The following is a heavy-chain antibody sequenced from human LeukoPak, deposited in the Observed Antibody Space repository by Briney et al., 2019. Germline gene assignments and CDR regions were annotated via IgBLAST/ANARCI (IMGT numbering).Heavy chain of an antibody. CDR1: GFTFSSYA. CDR3: AKDGGGDNYYYYMDV. Sequence: GGSLRLSCAASGFTFSSYAMSCVRQAPGKGLEWVSAISGSGGSTYYADSVKGRFTISRDNSKNKLYLQMNSLRAEDAAVYYCAKDGGGDNYYYYMDVWGKGTTVTVSS. CDR2: ISGSGGST. V-gene: IGHV3-23*01. D-gene: IGHD4-17*01. J-gene: IGHJ6*03.